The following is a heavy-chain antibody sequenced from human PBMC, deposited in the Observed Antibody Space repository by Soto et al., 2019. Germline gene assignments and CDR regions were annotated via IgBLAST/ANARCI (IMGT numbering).Heavy chain of an antibody. V-gene: IGHV4-31*03. Sequence: LSLTCTVSGGSISSGGYYWSWIRQHPGKGLEWIGYIYYSGSTYYNPSLKSRVTISVDTSKNQFSLKLSSVTAADTAVYYCARDGRYCSSTSCYYYGMDVWGQGTTVTVSS. J-gene: IGHJ6*02. D-gene: IGHD2-2*01. CDR3: ARDGRYCSSTSCYYYGMDV. CDR2: IYYSGST. CDR1: GGSISSGGYY.